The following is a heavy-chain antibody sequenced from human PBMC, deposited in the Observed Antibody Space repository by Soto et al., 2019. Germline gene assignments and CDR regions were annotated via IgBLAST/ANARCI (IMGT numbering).Heavy chain of an antibody. CDR3: GKERSVVGSAPDFDY. Sequence: QVQLVESGGGVVQPGRSLRLSCAASGFTFSSFGMHWVRQAPGKGLEWVAVASYDGSYKYYADSVKGRFTISRDNSKNTLDLQMNSLRAEDTAVYYCGKERSVVGSAPDFDYWGQGTLVTVSS. CDR1: GFTFSSFG. J-gene: IGHJ4*02. CDR2: ASYDGSYK. D-gene: IGHD3-10*01. V-gene: IGHV3-30*18.